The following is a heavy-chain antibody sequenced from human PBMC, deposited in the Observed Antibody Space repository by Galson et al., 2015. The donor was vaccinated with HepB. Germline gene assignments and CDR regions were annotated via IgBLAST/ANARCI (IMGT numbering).Heavy chain of an antibody. V-gene: IGHV1-24*01. Sequence: SVKVSCKVSGYTLTKLSMHWVRQAPGKGLEWMGGFDPEDGETIYAQKFQGRVAMTEDTSTDTAYMELSSLRSEDTAVYYCATTLSPPGIAVAGTDYFDYWGQGTLVTVSS. CDR1: GYTLTKLS. CDR3: ATTLSPPGIAVAGTDYFDY. J-gene: IGHJ4*02. D-gene: IGHD6-19*01. CDR2: FDPEDGET.